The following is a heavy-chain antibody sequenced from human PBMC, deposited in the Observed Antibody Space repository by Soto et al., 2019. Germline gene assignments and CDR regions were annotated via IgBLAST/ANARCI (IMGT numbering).Heavy chain of an antibody. CDR3: ATNRISRSPFDY. CDR1: GFTFSSYA. Sequence: EVQLLESGGGLVQPGGSLRLSCAASGFTFSSYAMSWVRQAPGKGLEWVSAISGSGGSTYYADSVKGRFTISRDNSKNTLYLQMYSLRAEDTAVYYCATNRISRSPFDYWGQGTLVTVSS. V-gene: IGHV3-23*01. CDR2: ISGSGGST. D-gene: IGHD2-15*01. J-gene: IGHJ4*02.